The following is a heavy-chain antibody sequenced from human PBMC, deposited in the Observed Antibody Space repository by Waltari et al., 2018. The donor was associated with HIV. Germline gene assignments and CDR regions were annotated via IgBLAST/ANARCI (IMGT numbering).Heavy chain of an antibody. CDR2: IYQTGSP. CDR1: GGSFSGYY. J-gene: IGHJ4*02. Sequence: QVQLQQWGAGLLKPSETLSLTCAVHGGSFSGYYWSWIRQPPGKGLEWIGDIYQTGSPDSNSSRKSRVAFSVDTAKNHVSLRLTSVTAADTAVYYCARGARSGSNYVDYWGQGAVVTVSS. V-gene: IGHV4-34*01. D-gene: IGHD3-3*01. CDR3: ARGARSGSNYVDY.